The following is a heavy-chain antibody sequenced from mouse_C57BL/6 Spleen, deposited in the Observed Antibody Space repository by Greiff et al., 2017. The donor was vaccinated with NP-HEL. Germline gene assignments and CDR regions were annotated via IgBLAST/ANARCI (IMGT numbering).Heavy chain of an antibody. Sequence: VQLQQSGPELVKPGASVKISCKASGYTFTDYYMNWVKQSHGKSLEWIGDINPNNGGTSYNQKFKGKATLTVDKSSSTAYMELRSLTSEDSAVYYCARAPYYDGYPHWYFDVWGTGTTVTVSS. CDR3: ARAPYYDGYPHWYFDV. J-gene: IGHJ1*03. V-gene: IGHV1-26*01. D-gene: IGHD2-3*01. CDR1: GYTFTDYY. CDR2: INPNNGGT.